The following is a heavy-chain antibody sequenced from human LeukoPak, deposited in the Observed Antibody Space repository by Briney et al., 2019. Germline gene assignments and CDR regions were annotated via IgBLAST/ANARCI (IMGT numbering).Heavy chain of an antibody. J-gene: IGHJ6*02. V-gene: IGHV3-13*01. CDR3: ARRSGYYYGMDV. CDR1: GFTFSSYD. Sequence: GGSLRLSCAASGFTFSSYDMHWVRQATGKGLEWVSAIGTAGDTYYPGSVKGRFTNSRENAKNSLYLQMNSLRAGDTAVYYCARRSGYYYGMDVWGQGTTVTVSS. CDR2: IGTAGDT.